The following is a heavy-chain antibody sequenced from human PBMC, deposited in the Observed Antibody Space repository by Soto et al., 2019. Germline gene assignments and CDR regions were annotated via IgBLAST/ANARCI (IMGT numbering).Heavy chain of an antibody. J-gene: IGHJ4*02. D-gene: IGHD6-13*01. V-gene: IGHV5-51*01. CDR2: IYPGDSET. Sequence: GESLKISCQCSGYTFSNFWIAWVRQLPGKGLEYMGIIYPGDSETRYSPSFHGKVTISADRPIGTAYLQWSSLEASDSAFYFCARSPRSSPYFDYWGQGALVTSPQ. CDR3: ARSPRSSPYFDY. CDR1: GYTFSNFW.